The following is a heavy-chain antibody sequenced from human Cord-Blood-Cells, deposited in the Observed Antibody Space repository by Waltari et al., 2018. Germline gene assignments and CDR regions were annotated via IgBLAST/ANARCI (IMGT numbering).Heavy chain of an antibody. J-gene: IGHJ6*02. Sequence: QMQLVQSGPEVKKPGTSVKVSCKASGFTFPSSAVQWVRQARGQRLEWIGWIVVGSGNTNYAQKFQERVTITRDMSTSTAYMELSSLRSEDTAVYYCAADPRQIVGATFYYYYYGMDVWGQGTTVTVSS. CDR2: IVVGSGNT. D-gene: IGHD1-26*01. CDR1: GFTFPSSA. V-gene: IGHV1-58*01. CDR3: AADPRQIVGATFYYYYYGMDV.